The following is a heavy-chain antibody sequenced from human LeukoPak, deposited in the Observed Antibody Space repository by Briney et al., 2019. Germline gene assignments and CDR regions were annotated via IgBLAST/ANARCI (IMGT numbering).Heavy chain of an antibody. CDR3: AREGENRYYYYYGMDV. Sequence: ASVKVSCKASGYTFTSYGISWVRQAPGQGLEWMGWISAYNGNTNYAQKLQGRVTMTTDTSTSTAYMELRSLRSDDTAVYYCAREGENRYYYYYGMDVWGQGTTVTVSS. J-gene: IGHJ6*02. CDR1: GYTFTSYG. V-gene: IGHV1-18*01. CDR2: ISAYNGNT. D-gene: IGHD2-21*01.